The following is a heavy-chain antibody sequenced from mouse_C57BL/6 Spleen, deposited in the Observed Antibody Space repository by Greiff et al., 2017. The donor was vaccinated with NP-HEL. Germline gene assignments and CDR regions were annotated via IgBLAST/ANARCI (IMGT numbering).Heavy chain of an antibody. Sequence: EVMLVESGGGLVKPGGSLKLSCAASGFTFSSYAMSWVRQTPEKRLEWVATISDGGSYTYYPDNVKGRFTISRDNAKNNLYLQMSHLKSEDTAMYYCARDRGDWVDYWGQGTTLTVSS. J-gene: IGHJ2*01. D-gene: IGHD2-13*01. CDR2: ISDGGSYT. V-gene: IGHV5-4*01. CDR1: GFTFSSYA. CDR3: ARDRGDWVDY.